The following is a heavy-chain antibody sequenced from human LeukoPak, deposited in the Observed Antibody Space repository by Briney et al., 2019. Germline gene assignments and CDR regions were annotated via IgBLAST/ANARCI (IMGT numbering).Heavy chain of an antibody. CDR1: GGSFSGYY. CDR3: ARGARSSSSWRLGNWFDP. J-gene: IGHJ5*02. Sequence: SETLSLTCAVYGGSFSGYYWSWIRQPPGKGLEWIGEINHSGSTNYNPSLKSRVTISVDTSKNQFSLKLSSVTAADTAVYYCARGARSSSSWRLGNWFDPWGQGTLVSVSS. D-gene: IGHD6-13*01. CDR2: INHSGST. V-gene: IGHV4-34*01.